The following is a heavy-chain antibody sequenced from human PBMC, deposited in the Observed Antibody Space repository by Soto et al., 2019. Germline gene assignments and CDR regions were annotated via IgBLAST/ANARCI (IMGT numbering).Heavy chain of an antibody. D-gene: IGHD4-4*01. J-gene: IGHJ6*03. V-gene: IGHV3-33*01. CDR2: IWYDGSNK. CDR3: AREAWMTTEDYYYYYMDV. Sequence: GGSLRLSCAASGFTFSSFGMHWVRQAPGKGLEWVAVIWYDGSNKYYADSVKGRFTISRDNSKNTLYLQMNSLRAEDTAVYYCAREAWMTTEDYYYYYMDVWGKGTTVTVSS. CDR1: GFTFSSFG.